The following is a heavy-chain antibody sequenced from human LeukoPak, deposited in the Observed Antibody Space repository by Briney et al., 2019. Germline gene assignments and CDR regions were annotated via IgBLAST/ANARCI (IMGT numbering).Heavy chain of an antibody. CDR2: IEGDGSRT. CDR3: ARVGYGSGAYQIDY. D-gene: IGHD3-10*01. V-gene: IGHV3-74*01. Sequence: GGSLRLSCAASGFTFSDHWMHWVRQAPGKGLVWVSRIEGDGSRTTYAESVKGRFTISRDNAKNTLSLQMNSLRAEDTAVYYCARVGYGSGAYQIDYWGQGTLVTVSS. J-gene: IGHJ4*02. CDR1: GFTFSDHW.